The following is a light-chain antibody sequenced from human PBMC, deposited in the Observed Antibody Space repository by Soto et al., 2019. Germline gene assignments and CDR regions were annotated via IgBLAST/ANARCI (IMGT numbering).Light chain of an antibody. Sequence: EIVLTQSPAILSMSPGERATLSCRASQSVSSYFAWYQQKPGQAPRLLIYDASNRATGVPARFSGSGSGTDFTLTISSLEPEDFAVYYCQQYGSSSFTFGPGTKVDIK. CDR2: DAS. J-gene: IGKJ3*01. V-gene: IGKV3-11*01. CDR3: QQYGSSSFT. CDR1: QSVSSY.